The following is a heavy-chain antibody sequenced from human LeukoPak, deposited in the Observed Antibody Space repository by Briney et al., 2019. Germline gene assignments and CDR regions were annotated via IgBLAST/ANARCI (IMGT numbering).Heavy chain of an antibody. V-gene: IGHV3-74*01. Sequence: GGSLRLSCAASGFTFSSYWMHWVRQAPGKGLVWVSRINSDGSSTSYADSVKGRFTISRDNAKNTLYLQMNSLRAEDTAVYSCARPGRYSRLAFDIWGQGTMVTVSS. CDR2: INSDGSST. CDR3: ARPGRYSRLAFDI. J-gene: IGHJ3*02. CDR1: GFTFSSYW. D-gene: IGHD5-12*01.